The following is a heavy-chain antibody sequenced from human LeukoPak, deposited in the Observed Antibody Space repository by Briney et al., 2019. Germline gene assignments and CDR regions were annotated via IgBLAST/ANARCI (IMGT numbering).Heavy chain of an antibody. D-gene: IGHD3-22*01. CDR1: GYTSTSYG. Sequence: ASVKVSCKASGYTSTSYGISWVRQAPGQGLEWMGWISAYNGNTNYAQKFQGRVTMTTDTSTSTAYMELRSLRSDDTAVYYCASLKNYYDSSGYLVTDAFDIWGQGTMVTVSS. V-gene: IGHV1-18*01. CDR3: ASLKNYYDSSGYLVTDAFDI. CDR2: ISAYNGNT. J-gene: IGHJ3*02.